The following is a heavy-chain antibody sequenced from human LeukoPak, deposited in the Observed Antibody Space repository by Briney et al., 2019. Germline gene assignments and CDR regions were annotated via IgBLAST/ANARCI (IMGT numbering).Heavy chain of an antibody. J-gene: IGHJ4*02. CDR1: GYTFTGYY. CDR2: INPNSGGT. CDR3: ARAGPYYDFWSGYHTPYYFDY. V-gene: IGHV1-2*02. Sequence: GASVKVSCKASGYTFTGYYMHWVRQAPGQGLEWMGWINPNSGGTNYAQKFQGRVTMTRDTSISTAYMELSRLRSDDTAGYYCARAGPYYDFWSGYHTPYYFDYWGQGTLVTVSS. D-gene: IGHD3-3*01.